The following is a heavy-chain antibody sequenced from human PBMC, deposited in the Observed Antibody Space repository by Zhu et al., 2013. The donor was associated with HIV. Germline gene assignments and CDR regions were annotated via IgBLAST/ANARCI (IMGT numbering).Heavy chain of an antibody. CDR1: GYTFTGHY. Sequence: QVQLVQSGAEVKKPGASVKVSCKASGYTFTGHYMHWVRQAPGQGLEWMGWINPNSGDTKYAQKFQGRVTMTRDRSISTAYMELSSLRSDDTAVYYCARYNWNDGGWFDPVGRGTRGHRLL. J-gene: IGHJ5*01. CDR2: INPNSGDT. D-gene: IGHD1-1*01. V-gene: IGHV1-2*02. CDR3: ARYNWNDGGWFDP.